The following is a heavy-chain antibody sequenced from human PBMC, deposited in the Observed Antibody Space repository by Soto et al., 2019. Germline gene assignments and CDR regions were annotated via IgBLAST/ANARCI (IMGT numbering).Heavy chain of an antibody. D-gene: IGHD2-15*01. J-gene: IGHJ4*02. CDR2: IYWDDDK. CDR3: AHRPSYCSGGSCYSGFDY. Sequence: QITLKESGPTLVKPTQTLTLTCTFSGFSLSTSGVGVGWIRQPPGKALEWLALIYWDDDKRYSPSLKSRLTITKDTSKNQVVLTMTNMDPVDTATYYCAHRPSYCSGGSCYSGFDYWGQGTLVTVSP. CDR1: GFSLSTSGVG. V-gene: IGHV2-5*02.